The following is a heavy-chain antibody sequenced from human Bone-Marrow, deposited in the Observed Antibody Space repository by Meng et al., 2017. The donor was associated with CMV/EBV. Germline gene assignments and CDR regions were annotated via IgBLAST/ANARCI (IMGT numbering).Heavy chain of an antibody. Sequence: GSLRLSCAVYGGSFSGYYWNWIRQPPGKGLEWIGGINHSGSTNYNPSLKSRVTISVYTSKNQFALKLSSVTAADTAVYYCARGGFWSGYYPPSYWGQGTLVTVSS. V-gene: IGHV4-34*01. D-gene: IGHD3-3*01. CDR3: ARGGFWSGYYPPSY. CDR2: INHSGST. CDR1: GGSFSGYY. J-gene: IGHJ4*02.